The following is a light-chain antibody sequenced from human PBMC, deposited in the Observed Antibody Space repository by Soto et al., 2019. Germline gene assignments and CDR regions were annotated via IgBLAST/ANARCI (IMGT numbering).Light chain of an antibody. J-gene: IGKJ1*01. CDR2: SAS. V-gene: IGKV1-39*01. CDR3: QQSYSIPRT. Sequence: DIQMTQSPSSLSASVGDRVTITCRASQAISSYLNWYQQKPGKAPDLLIYSASTLQSGVPSRFSGTGYGTDFTLTISSLQPEDFAIYYCQQSYSIPRTFGRGTKVEIK. CDR1: QAISSY.